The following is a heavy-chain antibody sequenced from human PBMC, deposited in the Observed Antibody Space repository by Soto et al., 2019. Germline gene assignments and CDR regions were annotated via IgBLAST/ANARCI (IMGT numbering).Heavy chain of an antibody. CDR1: GYTFTSYD. J-gene: IGHJ4*01. Sequence: ASVKVSCKASGYTFTSYDINWVRQATGQGLEWMGWMNPNSGNTGYAQKFQGRVTMTRNTSISTAYMELRSLRSDDTAVYYCARVQPRYFVWSPSTKSDYFDYWDQ. CDR2: MNPNSGNT. CDR3: ARVQPRYFVWSPSTKSDYFDY. V-gene: IGHV1-8*01. D-gene: IGHD3-9*01.